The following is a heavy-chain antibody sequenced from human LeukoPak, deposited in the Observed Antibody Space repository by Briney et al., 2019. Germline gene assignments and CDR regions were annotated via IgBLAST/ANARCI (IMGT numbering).Heavy chain of an antibody. Sequence: PSETLSLTCAVYGGSFSGYYWSWIRQPPGKGLEWIGEINHSGSTNYNPSLKSRVTISVDTSKNQFSLKLSSVTAADTAVYYCARDRKRMIVVVSAAYSRSYYYYGMDVWGQGTTVTVSS. CDR1: GGSFSGYY. CDR2: INHSGST. J-gene: IGHJ6*02. V-gene: IGHV4-34*01. D-gene: IGHD2-2*01. CDR3: ARDRKRMIVVVSAAYSRSYYYYGMDV.